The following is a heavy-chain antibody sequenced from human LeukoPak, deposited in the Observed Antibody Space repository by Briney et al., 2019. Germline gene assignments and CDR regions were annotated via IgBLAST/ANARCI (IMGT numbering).Heavy chain of an antibody. V-gene: IGHV1-46*01. J-gene: IGHJ5*02. CDR2: INPSGGST. Sequence: ASVKVSCKASGYTFTSYYMQWVRQAPGQGLEWMGIINPSGGSTSYAQKFQGRVTMTRDTSTSTVYMELSSLRSEDTAVYYCARETVHCSSTSCFNWFDPWGQGTLVTVSS. CDR1: GYTFTSYY. CDR3: ARETVHCSSTSCFNWFDP. D-gene: IGHD2-2*01.